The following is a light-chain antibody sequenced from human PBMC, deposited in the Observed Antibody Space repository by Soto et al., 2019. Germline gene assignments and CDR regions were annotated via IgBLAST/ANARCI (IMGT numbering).Light chain of an antibody. CDR1: QSITDY. J-gene: IGKJ5*01. Sequence: DIQMTQSPSSLSASVGDRVTITCRASQSITDYLNWYQQKPGKAPKLLIYAASSLQSGVPSRFSASGSGTDFTLLIIRLQPEDFATYFCQQTYITPFTFGQGTRLEIK. CDR3: QQTYITPFT. V-gene: IGKV1-39*01. CDR2: AAS.